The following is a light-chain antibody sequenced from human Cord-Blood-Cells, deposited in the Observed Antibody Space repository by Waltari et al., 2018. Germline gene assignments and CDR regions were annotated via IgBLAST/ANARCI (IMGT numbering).Light chain of an antibody. Sequence: DIVMPQSPLSLPVTPGEPASISCRSSQSLLHSNGYNYLDWYLQKPGQSPQLLIYLGSNRDSGVPDRFSGSGSGTDFTLKISRVEAEDVGVYYCMQALQTPRTFGQGTKLEIK. J-gene: IGKJ2*01. CDR2: LGS. V-gene: IGKV2-28*01. CDR1: QSLLHSNGYNY. CDR3: MQALQTPRT.